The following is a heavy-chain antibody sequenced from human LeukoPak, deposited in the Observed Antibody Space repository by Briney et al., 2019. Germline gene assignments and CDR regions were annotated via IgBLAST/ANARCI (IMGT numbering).Heavy chain of an antibody. CDR2: ISGSGGST. J-gene: IGHJ4*02. CDR3: ARVKYYYDSSGYLYYFDY. V-gene: IGHV3-23*01. Sequence: PGGSLRLSCAASGFTFSSYAMSWVRQAPGKGLEWVSAISGSGGSTYYADSVKGRFTISRDNSKNTLYLQMNSLRAEDTAVYYCARVKYYYDSSGYLYYFDYWGQGTPVTVSS. CDR1: GFTFSSYA. D-gene: IGHD3-22*01.